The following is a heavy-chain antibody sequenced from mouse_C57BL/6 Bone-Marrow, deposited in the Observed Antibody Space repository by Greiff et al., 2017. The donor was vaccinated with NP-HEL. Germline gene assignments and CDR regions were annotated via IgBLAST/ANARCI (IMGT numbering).Heavy chain of an antibody. CDR2: ISPGSSTI. V-gene: IGHV5-17*01. J-gene: IGHJ3*01. CDR3: ARGDYGSSLFAY. Sequence: EVKLVESGGGLVKPGGSLKLSCAASGFTFSDYGMHWVRQAPEKGLEWVAYISPGSSTIYYADTVKGRFTLSRDNAKNTLFLQMTSLRSEDTAMYYCARGDYGSSLFAYWGQGTLVTVSA. D-gene: IGHD1-1*01. CDR1: GFTFSDYG.